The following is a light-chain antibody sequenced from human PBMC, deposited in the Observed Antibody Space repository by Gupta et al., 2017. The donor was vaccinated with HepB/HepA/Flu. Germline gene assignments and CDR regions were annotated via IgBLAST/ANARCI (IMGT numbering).Light chain of an antibody. Sequence: IVMTQSPATLSVSPGERATISCRASQTVSSNLAWYQQKPGQAPRLLIYDATTRATGIPVRFSGSESGTEFTLTIRSLQSDDFAVYYCQQDNKWPRTFGQGTKVEIK. CDR1: QTVSSN. CDR3: QQDNKWPRT. J-gene: IGKJ1*01. V-gene: IGKV3-15*01. CDR2: DAT.